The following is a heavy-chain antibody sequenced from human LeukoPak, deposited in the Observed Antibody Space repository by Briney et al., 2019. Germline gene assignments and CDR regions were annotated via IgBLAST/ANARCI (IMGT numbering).Heavy chain of an antibody. Sequence: PGGSLRLSCAASGFTFSDYYMSWIRQAPGKGLEWVSYISSSGSTIYYADSVKGRFTISRDNAKNSLYLQMNSLRAEDTAVYYCAREVPAADFVWFDPWGQGTLVTVPS. CDR3: AREVPAADFVWFDP. J-gene: IGHJ5*02. D-gene: IGHD2-2*01. CDR1: GFTFSDYY. V-gene: IGHV3-11*01. CDR2: ISSSGSTI.